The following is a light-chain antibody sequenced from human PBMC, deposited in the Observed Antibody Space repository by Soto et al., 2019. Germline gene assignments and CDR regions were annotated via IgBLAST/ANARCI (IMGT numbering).Light chain of an antibody. J-gene: IGLJ2*01. Sequence: QSALTQPASVSGSPGQSITISCTGTSSDVGGYNYVSWYQQHPGKAPKLMIYEVSNRPSGVSNRFSGSKSGNTASLTISGLLGEDEADYYCSSYTSSSTLVFGGGTKLTVL. CDR3: SSYTSSSTLV. CDR2: EVS. CDR1: SSDVGGYNY. V-gene: IGLV2-14*01.